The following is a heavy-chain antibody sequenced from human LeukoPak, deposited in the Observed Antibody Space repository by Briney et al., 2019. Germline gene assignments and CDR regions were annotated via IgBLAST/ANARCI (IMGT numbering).Heavy chain of an antibody. J-gene: IGHJ6*03. D-gene: IGHD1-1*01. Sequence: PGGSLRLSCSAFGFTFKSYSMNWVRQAPGKGLEWVSYIDSSSRTIYYADSVKGRFTISRDNAKKSLYLQMNSLRAEDTAVYYCTSTATVTTTRPNYYYYFMDVWGTGTTVTVSS. CDR3: TSTATVTTTRPNYYYYFMDV. CDR2: IDSSSRTI. V-gene: IGHV3-48*01. CDR1: GFTFKSYS.